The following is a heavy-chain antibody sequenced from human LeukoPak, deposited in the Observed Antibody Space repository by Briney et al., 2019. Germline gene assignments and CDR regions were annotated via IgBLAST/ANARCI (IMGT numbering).Heavy chain of an antibody. CDR3: ARGREAARPPLGY. Sequence: GSLRLSCAASGFTFYIYAMSWVRQAPGKGLEWIGEINQSGVSNYNPSLKSRVTISVDTSKSQFSLKLSSVTAADTAVYYCARGREAARPPLGYWGQGTLVTVSS. J-gene: IGHJ4*02. CDR1: GFTFYIYA. D-gene: IGHD6-6*01. V-gene: IGHV4-34*01. CDR2: INQSGVS.